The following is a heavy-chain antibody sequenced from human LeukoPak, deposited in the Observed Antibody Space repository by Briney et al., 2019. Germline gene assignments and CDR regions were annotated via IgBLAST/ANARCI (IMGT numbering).Heavy chain of an antibody. D-gene: IGHD3-10*01. CDR1: GFTFSSYS. CDR3: ARATMVARNGYYYYYMDV. CDR2: ISSSSSYI. J-gene: IGHJ6*03. Sequence: GGTLRLSCAASGFTFSSYSMNWVRQAPGKGLEWVSSISSSSSYIYYADSVKGRFTISRDNAKNSLYLQMNSLRAEDTAVYYCARATMVARNGYYYYYMDVWGKGTTVTISS. V-gene: IGHV3-21*01.